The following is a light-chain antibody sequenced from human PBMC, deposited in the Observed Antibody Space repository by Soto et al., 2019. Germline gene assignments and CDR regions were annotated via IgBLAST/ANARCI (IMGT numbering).Light chain of an antibody. CDR1: QSVSSSY. Sequence: EIVVTQSRGTVSWARGERATLWWGASQSVSSSYLAWYQQKPGLAPRLLIYDASSRATGIPDRFSGSGSGTEFTLTISSLQPEDFATYYCLQHKRYPLAFGGGTKVDI. V-gene: IGKV3D-20*01. CDR3: LQHKRYPLA. J-gene: IGKJ4*01. CDR2: DAS.